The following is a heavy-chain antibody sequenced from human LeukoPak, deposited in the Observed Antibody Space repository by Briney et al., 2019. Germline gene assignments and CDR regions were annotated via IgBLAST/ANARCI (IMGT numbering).Heavy chain of an antibody. D-gene: IGHD6-13*01. Sequence: GGSLRLSCAASGFTFSSYWMHWVRQVPGKGLVWLSRIDSDGSSTSYADSVKGRFTISRDNAKNTLYLQLNSLRAEDTGVYYCARAEYSSSWIFDYWGRGTLVTVSS. V-gene: IGHV3-74*01. J-gene: IGHJ4*02. CDR3: ARAEYSSSWIFDY. CDR2: IDSDGSST. CDR1: GFTFSSYW.